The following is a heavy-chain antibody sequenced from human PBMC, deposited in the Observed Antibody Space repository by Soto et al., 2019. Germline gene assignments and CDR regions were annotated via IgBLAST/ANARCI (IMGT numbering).Heavy chain of an antibody. D-gene: IGHD2-15*01. CDR3: ARREVPAAPFDD. CDR1: GGSISSSSYY. V-gene: IGHV4-39*01. Sequence: PSETLSLTCTVSGGSISSSSYYWGWIRQPPGKGLEWIGSIYYSGNTYYNPSLKSRVTISVDTSKNQFSLKLSSVTAADTAVYYCARREVPAAPFDDWGKGTLVTVSS. J-gene: IGHJ4*02. CDR2: IYYSGNT.